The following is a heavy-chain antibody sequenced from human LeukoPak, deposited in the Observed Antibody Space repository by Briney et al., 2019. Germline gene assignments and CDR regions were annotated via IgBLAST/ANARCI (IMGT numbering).Heavy chain of an antibody. Sequence: SETLSLTCTVSGGSITSGYYYWSWIRQPAGRGLEWIGRFYSSGGTKYNPSLESRVTISVDTSKNQFSLKLSSVTAADTAVYYCATDSSSGGYYDSSGYYNGYWGQGTLVTVSS. CDR3: ATDSSSGGYYDSSGYYNGY. CDR2: FYSSGGT. J-gene: IGHJ4*02. V-gene: IGHV4-61*02. D-gene: IGHD3-22*01. CDR1: GGSITSGYYY.